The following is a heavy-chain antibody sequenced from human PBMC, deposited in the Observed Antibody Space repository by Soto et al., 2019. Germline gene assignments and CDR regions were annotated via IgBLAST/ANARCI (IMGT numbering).Heavy chain of an antibody. CDR1: GGSMTSGDQY. V-gene: IGHV4-31*03. CDR3: ARELPQRQGRNMDV. D-gene: IGHD1-1*01. Sequence: QVQLQESGPGLVKPSQTLSLTCTVTGGSMTSGDQYWTWIRHRPGEGLAWFWYINHRGSLYYNPSLKSRVSMSVDTSKNQFSLNLSSVTAADTAVYYCARELPQRQGRNMDVWGQGTTVTVSS. CDR2: INHRGSL. J-gene: IGHJ6*02.